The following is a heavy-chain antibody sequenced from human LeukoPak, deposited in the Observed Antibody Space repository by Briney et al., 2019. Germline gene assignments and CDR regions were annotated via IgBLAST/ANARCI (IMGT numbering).Heavy chain of an antibody. D-gene: IGHD1-26*01. CDR3: ARKWELRQRQGDDY. CDR1: GYTFTSYG. CDR2: ISAYNGNT. J-gene: IGHJ4*02. Sequence: GASVKVSCKASGYTFTSYGISWVRQAPGQGLEWMGWISAYNGNTNYAQKLQGRVTMTTDTSTSTAYMELRSLRSDDTAVYYCARKWELRQRQGDDYWGQGTLVTVSS. V-gene: IGHV1-18*01.